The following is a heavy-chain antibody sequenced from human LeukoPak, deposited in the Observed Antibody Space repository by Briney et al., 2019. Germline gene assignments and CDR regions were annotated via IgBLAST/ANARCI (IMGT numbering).Heavy chain of an antibody. CDR2: IGSSGSYI. D-gene: IGHD3-22*01. CDR3: ARDSSGSYRLDY. J-gene: IGHJ4*02. V-gene: IGHV3-21*01. CDR1: GFTFSAFA. Sequence: GGSLRLSCAASGFTFSAFAMNWIRQAPGKGLEWVSSIGSSGSYIYYADSVKGRLTITRDNAKNSLYLQMNSLRADDTAVYYCARDSSGSYRLDYWGQGTLVTVSS.